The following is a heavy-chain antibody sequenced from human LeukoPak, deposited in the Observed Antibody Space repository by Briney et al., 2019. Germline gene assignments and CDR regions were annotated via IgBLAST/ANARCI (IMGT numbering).Heavy chain of an antibody. Sequence: GGSLRLSCAASGFTFSAYWMHWVRQAPGKGLEWVANIKQDGSEKYYVDSVKGRFTISRDNAKNSLYLQMNSLRAEDTAVYYCIVFGDSNHWGQGTLVTVSS. CDR2: IKQDGSEK. CDR1: GFTFSAYW. D-gene: IGHD4-17*01. J-gene: IGHJ5*02. CDR3: IVFGDSNH. V-gene: IGHV3-7*01.